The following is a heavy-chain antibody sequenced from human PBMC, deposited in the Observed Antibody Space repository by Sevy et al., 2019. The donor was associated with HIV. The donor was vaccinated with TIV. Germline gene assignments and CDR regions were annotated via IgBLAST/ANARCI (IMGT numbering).Heavy chain of an antibody. V-gene: IGHV3-74*01. D-gene: IGHD2-2*01. CDR3: ARDYIVLVPAATHGYYYYGMDV. CDR2: INSDGSST. J-gene: IGHJ6*02. Sequence: GGSLRLSCAASEFTFSSYWMHWVRQAPGKGLVWVSRINSDGSSTSYADSVKGRFTISRDNAKNTLYLQMNSLRAEDTAVYYCARDYIVLVPAATHGYYYYGMDVWGQGTTVTVSS. CDR1: EFTFSSYW.